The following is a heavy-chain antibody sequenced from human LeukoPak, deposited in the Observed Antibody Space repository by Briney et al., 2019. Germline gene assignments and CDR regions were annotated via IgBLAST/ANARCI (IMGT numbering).Heavy chain of an antibody. J-gene: IGHJ6*03. CDR1: GFTVSGNY. CDR3: ARAPDRYYYYYMDV. CDR2: IYSGGST. V-gene: IGHV3-53*01. Sequence: GGSLRLSCAASGFTVSGNYMSWVRQAPGKGLGWVSVIYSGGSTYYADSVKGRFTISRDNSKNTLYLQMNSLRAEDTAVYYCARAPDRYYYYYMDVWGKGTTVTVSS.